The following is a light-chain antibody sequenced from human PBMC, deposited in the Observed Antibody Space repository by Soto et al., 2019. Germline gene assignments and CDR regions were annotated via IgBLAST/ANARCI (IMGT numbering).Light chain of an antibody. J-gene: IGKJ1*01. CDR3: QRGHNFPWT. CDR1: QGVGSW. Sequence: DILMTQSPSSVSASVGDRVTITGRASQGVGSWLDWYQQKPGKTPKGLIAAASSLQSGVPARFSGSGFGTDFTLPISSLKPEDVATYDCQRGHNFPWTFGQGTKVEIK. V-gene: IGKV1-12*01. CDR2: AAS.